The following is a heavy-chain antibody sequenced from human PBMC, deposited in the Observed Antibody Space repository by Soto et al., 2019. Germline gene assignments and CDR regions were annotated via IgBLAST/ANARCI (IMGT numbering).Heavy chain of an antibody. J-gene: IGHJ2*01. CDR1: GFTFSSYS. D-gene: IGHD3-22*01. V-gene: IGHV3-48*02. CDR3: EREPDGTYYYDSRQGYFDL. Sequence: GSLRLSGTASGFTFSSYSMNWVRQAPGKGLEWVSYISSSRSPIYYADSVKGRFTISRANAKNSLYLQMSSLRDEDTAVYYCEREPDGTYYYDSRQGYFDLWGRGTLVTVYS. CDR2: ISSSRSPI.